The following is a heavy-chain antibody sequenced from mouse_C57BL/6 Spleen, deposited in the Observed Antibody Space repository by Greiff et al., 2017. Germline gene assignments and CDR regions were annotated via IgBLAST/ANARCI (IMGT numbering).Heavy chain of an antibody. D-gene: IGHD2-1*01. J-gene: IGHJ1*03. Sequence: EVKVEESGGGLVKPGGSLKLSCAASGFTFSSYAMSWVRQTPEKRLEWVATISDGGSYTYYPDNVKGRFTISRDNAKNNLYLQMSHLKSEDTAMYYCARDGAMVTRYWYFDVWGTGTTVTVSS. CDR1: GFTFSSYA. CDR2: ISDGGSYT. V-gene: IGHV5-4*01. CDR3: ARDGAMVTRYWYFDV.